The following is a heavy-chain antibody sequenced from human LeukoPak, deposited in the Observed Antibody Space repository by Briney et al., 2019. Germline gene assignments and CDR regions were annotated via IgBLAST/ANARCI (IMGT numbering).Heavy chain of an antibody. CDR3: AKERSAGWPYDY. CDR2: ISRRGDKT. V-gene: IGHV3-23*01. J-gene: IGHJ4*01. CDR1: GFTFSTYA. D-gene: IGHD6-19*01. Sequence: GGSLRLSCAASGFTFSTYAMSWVRQAPGKGLKWVSGISRRGDKTYYADSVKGRFTISRDNSRNTLYLQMNSLRVEDTAIYYCAKERSAGWPYDYWGHGTLVTASS.